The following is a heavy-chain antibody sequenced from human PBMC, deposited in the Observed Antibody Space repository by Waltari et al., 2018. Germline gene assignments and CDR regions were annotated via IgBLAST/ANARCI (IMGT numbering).Heavy chain of an antibody. J-gene: IGHJ6*02. Sequence: QVQLQQWGAGLLKPSETLSLTCAVYGGSFSGYYWSWIRQPPGKGLEWIGEINHSGSTNYNPSLKSRVTISVDTSKNQFSLKLSSVTAADTAVYYCVRGNPLRAYYYYYGMDVWGQGTTVTVSS. V-gene: IGHV4-34*01. CDR2: INHSGST. CDR1: GGSFSGYY. CDR3: VRGNPLRAYYYYYGMDV.